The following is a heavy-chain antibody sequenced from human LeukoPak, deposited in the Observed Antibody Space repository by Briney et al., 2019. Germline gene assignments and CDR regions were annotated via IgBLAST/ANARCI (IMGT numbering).Heavy chain of an antibody. CDR3: AKDSYAHFDY. CDR1: GFTFSSYW. Sequence: GGSLRLSCAASGFTFSSYWMSWVRQAPGKGLEWVAVISYDGSNKYYADSVKGRFTISRDNSKNTLYLQMNSLRAEDTAVYYCAKDSYAHFDYWGQGTLVTVSS. CDR2: ISYDGSNK. J-gene: IGHJ4*02. V-gene: IGHV3-30*18.